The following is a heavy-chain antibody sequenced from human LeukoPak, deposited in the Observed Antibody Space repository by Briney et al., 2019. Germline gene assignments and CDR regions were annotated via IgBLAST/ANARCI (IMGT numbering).Heavy chain of an antibody. CDR2: IRYDGSNK. CDR1: GFTFSSYG. D-gene: IGHD3-10*01. J-gene: IGHJ4*02. CDR3: ARGKRHYYGSGSSF. V-gene: IGHV3-30*02. Sequence: GGSLRLSCAASGFTFSSYGMHWVRQAPGKGLEWVAFIRYDGSNKYYADSVKGRFTISRDNSKNTLYLQMNSLRAEDTAVYYCARGKRHYYGSGSSFWGQGTLVTVSS.